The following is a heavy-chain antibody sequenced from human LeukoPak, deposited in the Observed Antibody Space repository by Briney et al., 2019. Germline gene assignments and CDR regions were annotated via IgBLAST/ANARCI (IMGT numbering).Heavy chain of an antibody. CDR2: ISDKSGNT. J-gene: IGHJ4*02. D-gene: IGHD6-13*01. Sequence: GSVTVSCTASGYTFTSYGMSWVRQAPGKGLEWMGWISDKSGNTNYAHKVKGRVTITTDTSTTTAYLQLSSLRSADTAVYYCARDLGGEYSSSWYTPPAFGYWGQGTLVTVSS. CDR1: GYTFTSYG. V-gene: IGHV1-18*01. CDR3: ARDLGGEYSSSWYTPPAFGY.